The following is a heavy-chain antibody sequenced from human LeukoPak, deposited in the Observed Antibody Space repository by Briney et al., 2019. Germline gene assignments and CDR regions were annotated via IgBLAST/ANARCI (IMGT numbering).Heavy chain of an antibody. CDR1: GFTFSNSW. D-gene: IGHD3-3*01. CDR2: IKTDGSEK. J-gene: IGHJ3*02. V-gene: IGHV3-7*01. Sequence: PGGSLRLSCEASGFTFSNSWMTGVRQTPGKGLEWVANIKTDGSEKYYVDSVRGRFTISRDNAKNSLYLQMNSLRAEDTAVYYCARDYDLSAFDIWGQGTMVTVSS. CDR3: ARDYDLSAFDI.